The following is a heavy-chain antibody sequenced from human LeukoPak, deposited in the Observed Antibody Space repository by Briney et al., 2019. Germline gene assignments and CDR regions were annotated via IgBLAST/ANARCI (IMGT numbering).Heavy chain of an antibody. CDR1: GGSFSGYY. CDR3: AKPNSSWYRRGYLQH. D-gene: IGHD6-13*01. J-gene: IGHJ1*01. V-gene: IGHV4-34*01. Sequence: SETLSLTCAVYGGSFSGYYWSWIRQPPGKGLEWIGEINHSGSTNYNPSLKSRVTISVDTSKNQFSLKLSSVTAADTAVYYCAKPNSSWYRRGYLQHWGQGTLVTVSS. CDR2: INHSGST.